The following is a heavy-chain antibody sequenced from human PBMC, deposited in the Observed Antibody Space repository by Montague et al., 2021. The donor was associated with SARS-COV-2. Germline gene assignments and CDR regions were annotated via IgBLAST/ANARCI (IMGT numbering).Heavy chain of an antibody. Sequence: SETLSLTCTVSGCSISSYYWSWIRQPPGKGLESIGYIYHSGSTNYNPSLKSRVTISVDTSKNQFSLKLSSVTTADTAVYYCARGIFTIPFIPAHYYMDVWGKGTTVTVFS. D-gene: IGHD3-3*01. V-gene: IGHV4-59*01. CDR1: GCSISSYY. J-gene: IGHJ6*03. CDR3: ARGIFTIPFIPAHYYMDV. CDR2: IYHSGST.